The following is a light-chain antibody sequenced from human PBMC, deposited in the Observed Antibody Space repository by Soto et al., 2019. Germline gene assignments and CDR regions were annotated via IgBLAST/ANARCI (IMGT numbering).Light chain of an antibody. V-gene: IGKV1-39*01. CDR2: AAS. CDR3: QHCYSTPLT. CDR1: QSISTY. J-gene: IGKJ4*01. Sequence: DIQMTQSPSSLSASVGDRVTITCRASQSISTYLHWYQQKPGKAPNLLIYAASTLQSGVPSRFSGSGSGTDFTLTISSLQPEDFATYFCQHCYSTPLTFGVGTKVDIK.